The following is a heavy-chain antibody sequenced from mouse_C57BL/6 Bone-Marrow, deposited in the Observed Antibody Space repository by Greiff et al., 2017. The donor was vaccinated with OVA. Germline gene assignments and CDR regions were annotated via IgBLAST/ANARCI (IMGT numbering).Heavy chain of an antibody. Sequence: EVHLVESGGDLVKPGGSLKLSCAASGFTFSSYGMSWVRQTPDKRLEWVATISSGGSYTYYPDSVKGRFTIYRDNAKNTLYLQMSSLKSEDTAMYYCSRHNGSNLFDYWGQGTTLTVSS. V-gene: IGHV5-6*01. CDR3: SRHNGSNLFDY. CDR1: GFTFSSYG. J-gene: IGHJ2*01. CDR2: ISSGGSYT. D-gene: IGHD1-1*01.